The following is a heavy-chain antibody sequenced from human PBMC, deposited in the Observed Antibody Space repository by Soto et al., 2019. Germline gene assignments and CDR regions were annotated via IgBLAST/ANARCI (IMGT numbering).Heavy chain of an antibody. CDR2: ISGSGGST. CDR3: ANDPCRLLEQSVQFES. CDR1: GSTFCRYA. V-gene: IGHV3-23*01. D-gene: IGHD3-3*01. J-gene: IGHJ4*01. Sequence: PVGTLRLSCAASGSTFCRYAVSWGGQSPGKGLEWVSVISGSGGSTHYVDSVKGRFTISRDNSKNTLYLQMNSLRSEETAGCYCANDPCRLLEQSVQFESWGPGSPVNVS.